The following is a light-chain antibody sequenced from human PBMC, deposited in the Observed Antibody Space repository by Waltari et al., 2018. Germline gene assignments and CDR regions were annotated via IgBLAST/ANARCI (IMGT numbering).Light chain of an antibody. Sequence: EIVMTQSPATLTVSPGERATLSCRASQSVSSNLAWYQQKPGQAPRRLIYGASSRATGSPARFSGRGSVTEFTLTIGSLQSEEFAVYSCQQYNNCPPGYTFRPGTKLQI. CDR1: QSVSSN. V-gene: IGKV3-15*01. CDR3: QQYNNCPPGYT. CDR2: GAS. J-gene: IGKJ2*01.